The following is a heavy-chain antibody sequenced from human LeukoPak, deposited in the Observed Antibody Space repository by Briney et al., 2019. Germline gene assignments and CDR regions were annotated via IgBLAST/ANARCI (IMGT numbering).Heavy chain of an antibody. CDR2: IIPILGIA. D-gene: IGHD6-13*01. CDR1: GGTFSSYA. Sequence: SVKVSCKASGGTFSSYAISWVRQAPGQGLEWMGRIIPILGIANYAQKFQGRVTITADKSTSTAYMELSSLRSEDAAVYYCARGLRIAAAHYYYYGMDVWGQGTTVTVSS. J-gene: IGHJ6*02. V-gene: IGHV1-69*04. CDR3: ARGLRIAAAHYYYYGMDV.